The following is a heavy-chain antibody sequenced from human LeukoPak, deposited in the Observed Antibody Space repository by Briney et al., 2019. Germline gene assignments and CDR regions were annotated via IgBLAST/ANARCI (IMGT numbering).Heavy chain of an antibody. CDR2: INHSGST. Sequence: SETLSLTCAVYGGSFSGYYWSWIRQPPGKGLEWIGEINHSGSTNYNPSLKSRVTISVDTSKNQFSLKLSYVTAADTAVYYCARPSRYCSGGSCYLVRYYYGMDVWGKGTTVTVSS. V-gene: IGHV4-34*01. CDR3: ARPSRYCSGGSCYLVRYYYGMDV. J-gene: IGHJ6*04. CDR1: GGSFSGYY. D-gene: IGHD2-15*01.